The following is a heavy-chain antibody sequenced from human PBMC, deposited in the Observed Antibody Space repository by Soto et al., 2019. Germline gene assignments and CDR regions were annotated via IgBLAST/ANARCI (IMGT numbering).Heavy chain of an antibody. Sequence: QVQLVQSGPEVKKPGASVKVSCKTSGYTFTSYGISWVRQAPGQGLEWMGWITTDKGKTTYAQKFQGRVTLITDTSTSTGYMELRSLRSDDTAIYYCATRSPAFDFWGQGTLVTVSS. J-gene: IGHJ4*02. V-gene: IGHV1-18*01. CDR3: ATRSPAFDF. CDR2: ITTDKGKT. CDR1: GYTFTSYG.